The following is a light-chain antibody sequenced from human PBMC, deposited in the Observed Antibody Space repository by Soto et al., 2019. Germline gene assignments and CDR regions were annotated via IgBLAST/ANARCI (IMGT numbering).Light chain of an antibody. CDR3: QQLNSYPRT. CDR1: QNISSY. Sequence: IQLTQSPSALSASVGDRVTITCRASQNISSYLAWYQQKPGKAPTLLIFAASTLQSGVPSRFSGSGSGTDFTLTINSLQPEDYATYCCQQLNSYPRTFGPGTKVDVK. V-gene: IGKV1-9*01. J-gene: IGKJ3*01. CDR2: AAS.